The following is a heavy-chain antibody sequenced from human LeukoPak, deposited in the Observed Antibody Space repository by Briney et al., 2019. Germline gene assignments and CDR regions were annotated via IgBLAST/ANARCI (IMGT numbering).Heavy chain of an antibody. Sequence: PGGSLRLSCTASGFTFGDYAMSWFRQAPGKGLEWVGFIRSKAYGGTTEYAASVKGRFTISRDDSKSIAYLQMNSLKTEDTAVYYCTRDFDVIVVVPAGQSHWFDPWGQGTLVTVSS. CDR1: GFTFGDYA. CDR3: TRDFDVIVVVPAGQSHWFDP. CDR2: IRSKAYGGTT. V-gene: IGHV3-49*03. D-gene: IGHD2-2*01. J-gene: IGHJ5*02.